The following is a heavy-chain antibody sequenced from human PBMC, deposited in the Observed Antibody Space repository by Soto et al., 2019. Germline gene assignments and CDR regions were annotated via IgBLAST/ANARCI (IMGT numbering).Heavy chain of an antibody. J-gene: IGHJ4*02. Sequence: GGSLRLSCAASGFTFSSYDMHWVRQATGKGLEWVSAIGTAGDTYYPGAVKGRFTISREKGKNSLYLQMNSLRAEETAVYYGARGYSGWSRRPRIAERLFDYWGQGTLVTVSS. CDR1: GFTFSSYD. D-gene: IGHD6-6*01. V-gene: IGHV3-13*01. CDR2: IGTAGDT. CDR3: ARGYSGWSRRPRIAERLFDY.